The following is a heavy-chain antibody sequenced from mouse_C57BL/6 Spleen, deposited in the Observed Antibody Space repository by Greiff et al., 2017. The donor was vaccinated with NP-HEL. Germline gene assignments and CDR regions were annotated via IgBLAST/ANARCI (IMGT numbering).Heavy chain of an antibody. CDR1: GFTFTDYY. V-gene: IGHV7-3*01. CDR2: IRTKANGYTT. J-gene: IGHJ4*01. CDR3: ASLYAMDY. Sequence: KVEESGGGLVQPGGSLSLSCAASGFTFTDYYMSWVRQPPGKALEWLGFIRTKANGYTTEYSASVKGRFTISRDNSQSILYLQMNALRAEESATYYCASLYAMDYWGQGTSVTVSS.